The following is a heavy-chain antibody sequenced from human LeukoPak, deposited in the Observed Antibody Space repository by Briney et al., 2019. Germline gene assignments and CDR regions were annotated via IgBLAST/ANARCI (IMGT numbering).Heavy chain of an antibody. V-gene: IGHV3-48*01. Sequence: GGSLRLSCAASGFTFSSYSMNWVRQAPGKGLEWVSYISISGSTIYYADSVTGRFTISRDNAKNSLYLQMNSLRAEDTAVYYCASSSSWHMDYWGQGNLVTVSS. CDR3: ASSSSWHMDY. J-gene: IGHJ4*02. D-gene: IGHD6-13*01. CDR2: ISISGSTI. CDR1: GFTFSSYS.